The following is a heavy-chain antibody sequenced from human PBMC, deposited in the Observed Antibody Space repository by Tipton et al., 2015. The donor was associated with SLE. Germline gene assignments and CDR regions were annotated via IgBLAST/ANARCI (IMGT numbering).Heavy chain of an antibody. Sequence: TLSLTCTVSGGSISSGGYYWSWIRQHPGKGLEWIGYIYYSGSTYYNPSLKSRVTISVDTSKNQVSLKLNSVTAADTAVYYCASQQWLVRFDYWGQGALVTVSS. V-gene: IGHV4-31*03. J-gene: IGHJ4*02. D-gene: IGHD6-19*01. CDR1: GGSISSGGYY. CDR2: IYYSGST. CDR3: ASQQWLVRFDY.